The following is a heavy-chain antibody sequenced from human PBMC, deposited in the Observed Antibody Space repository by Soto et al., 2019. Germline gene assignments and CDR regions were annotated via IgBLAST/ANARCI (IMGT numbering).Heavy chain of an antibody. CDR2: MNPNSGNT. J-gene: IGHJ4*02. CDR3: AEGIKGTDF. Sequence: QLVQSGAEVKKPGASVKVSCKASGYTFTSYDINWVRQATGQGLEWMGWMNPNSGNTGYAQKFQGRVTMTRNTTISTDYMEMSRMRSEDTAEYYWAEGIKGTDFWGQGTPVTVSS. CDR1: GYTFTSYD. V-gene: IGHV1-8*01.